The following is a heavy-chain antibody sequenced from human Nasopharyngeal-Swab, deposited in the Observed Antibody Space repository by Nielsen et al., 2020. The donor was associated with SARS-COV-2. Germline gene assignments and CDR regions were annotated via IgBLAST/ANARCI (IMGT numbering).Heavy chain of an antibody. CDR2: MNPNSGNT. CDR1: GYTFTSYD. J-gene: IGHJ4*02. CDR3: ARELPGYSSLDY. Sequence: ASVKVSCKASGYTFTSYDINWVRQATGQGLEWMGWMNPNSGNTGYAQKFQGRVTMTRNTSISTVYMELSSLRSEDTAVYYCARELPGYSSLDYWGQGTLVTVSS. V-gene: IGHV1-8*01. D-gene: IGHD6-19*01.